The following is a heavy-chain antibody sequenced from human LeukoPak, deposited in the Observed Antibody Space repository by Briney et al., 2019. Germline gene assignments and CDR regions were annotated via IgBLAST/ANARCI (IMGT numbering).Heavy chain of an antibody. CDR3: ARDGYSGYEDYYYMDV. D-gene: IGHD5-12*01. Sequence: PSQTLSLTCTVSGGSISSGSYYWNWIRQPAGKGLEWIGRIYTSGSTNYNPSLKSRVTISVDTSKNQFSLKLSSVTAADTAVYYCARDGYSGYEDYYYMDVWGKGTTVTVSS. J-gene: IGHJ6*03. CDR2: IYTSGST. CDR1: GGSISSGSYY. V-gene: IGHV4-61*02.